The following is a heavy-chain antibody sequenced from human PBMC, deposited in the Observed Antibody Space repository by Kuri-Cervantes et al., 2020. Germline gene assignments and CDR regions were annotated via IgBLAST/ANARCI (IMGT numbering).Heavy chain of an antibody. CDR3: ASSRRRGSGWPSAFDI. V-gene: IGHV3-9*01. J-gene: IGHJ3*02. CDR2: ISWNSGSI. CDR1: GFTFDDYA. D-gene: IGHD6-19*01. Sequence: SLKISCAASGFTFDDYAMLWVRQAPGKGLEWVSGISWNSGSIGYADSVKGRFTISRDNAKNSLYLQMNSLRAEDTALYYCASSRRRGSGWPSAFDIRGQGTMVTVSS.